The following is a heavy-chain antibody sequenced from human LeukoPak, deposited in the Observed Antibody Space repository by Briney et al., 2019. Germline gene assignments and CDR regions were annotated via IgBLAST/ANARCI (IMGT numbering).Heavy chain of an antibody. CDR3: ARGAFSGMWGLVVSGYYHYGMDV. D-gene: IGHD3-22*01. V-gene: IGHV1-8*02. Sequence: ASVKVSCKASGGTFISYAINWVRQATGQGLEWMGWMNPNSGNTGYAQKFQGRVTMTRNTSISTAYMELSSLRSEDTAVYYCARGAFSGMWGLVVSGYYHYGMDVWGQGTTVTVSS. CDR2: MNPNSGNT. CDR1: GGTFISYA. J-gene: IGHJ6*02.